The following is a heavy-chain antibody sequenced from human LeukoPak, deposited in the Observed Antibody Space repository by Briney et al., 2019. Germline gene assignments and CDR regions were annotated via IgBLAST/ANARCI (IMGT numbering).Heavy chain of an antibody. CDR3: ARGHENYYRVFDV. CDR2: TYYRSRRSN. V-gene: IGHV6-1*01. CDR1: GDSLSTNSAT. Sequence: SPTLSLTSAISGDSLSTNSATWNWIRQSPTRGLEWLGRTYYRSRRSNDYPVSVKSRMTINPETSKNQFSRQLKSVTPEDTAVYYCARGHENYYRVFDVWGKGPTVTVSS. J-gene: IGHJ6*04.